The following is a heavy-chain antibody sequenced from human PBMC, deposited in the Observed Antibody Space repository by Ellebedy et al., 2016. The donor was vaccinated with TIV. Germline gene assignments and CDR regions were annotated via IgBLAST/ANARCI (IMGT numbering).Heavy chain of an antibody. V-gene: IGHV3-7*01. CDR1: GFTFSDYW. CDR2: IKQDGSEK. D-gene: IGHD1-1*01. Sequence: GGSLRLSCAASGFTFSDYWMSWVRQAPGKGLEWVANIKQDGSEKYYVDSVKGRFTISRDNAKNSLYLQMNSLRAEDTAVYYCARANGAYEYWGQGTLVTVSS. CDR3: ARANGAYEY. J-gene: IGHJ4*02.